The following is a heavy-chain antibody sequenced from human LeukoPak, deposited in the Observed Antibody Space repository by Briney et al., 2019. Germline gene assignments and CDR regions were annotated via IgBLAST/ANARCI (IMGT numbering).Heavy chain of an antibody. Sequence: SETLSLTCAVSGGSFSTYYWSWIRQPPGKGLEWIGEINDSGKTNTHPSLKSRITISVDTSQNHFSLRVRSVTAADTAVYFCARRGNRRYAPSFLAEWGQGTPVTVSS. V-gene: IGHV4-34*01. J-gene: IGHJ4*02. CDR3: ARRGNRRYAPSFLAE. CDR2: INDSGKT. CDR1: GGSFSTYY. D-gene: IGHD2/OR15-2a*01.